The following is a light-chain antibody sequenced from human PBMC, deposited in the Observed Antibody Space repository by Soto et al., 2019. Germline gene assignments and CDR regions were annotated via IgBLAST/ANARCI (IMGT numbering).Light chain of an antibody. Sequence: ETVMTQSPATLSVSPGERATLSCRASQSVYSSLAWYQQKHGQAPRLLIYGASTRATGIPARFSGSAYGKELTLNLSTLEPEDFAVYYCQQRSNWPITLGQGTRLALK. CDR2: GAS. V-gene: IGKV3-15*01. J-gene: IGKJ5*01. CDR3: QQRSNWPIT. CDR1: QSVYSS.